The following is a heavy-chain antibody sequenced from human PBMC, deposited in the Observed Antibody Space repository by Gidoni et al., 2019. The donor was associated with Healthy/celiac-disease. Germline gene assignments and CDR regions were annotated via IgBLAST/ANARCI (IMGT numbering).Heavy chain of an antibody. J-gene: IGHJ5*02. CDR2: ISWNSGSI. CDR3: AKDSQRWLHPGRFDP. Sequence: EVQLLESGGGLVQPGRSLRLSCEASVFTFDDSAMHWVRQAPGKGLGWVSGISWNSGSIGYADAVKGRFTISRDNAKNSLYLQMNSLRAEDTALYYCAKDSQRWLHPGRFDPWGQGTLVTVSS. CDR1: VFTFDDSA. D-gene: IGHD5-12*01. V-gene: IGHV3-9*01.